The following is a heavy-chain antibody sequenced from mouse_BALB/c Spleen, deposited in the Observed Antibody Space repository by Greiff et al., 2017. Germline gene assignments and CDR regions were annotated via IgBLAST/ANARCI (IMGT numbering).Heavy chain of an antibody. J-gene: IGHJ3*01. D-gene: IGHD2-4*01. CDR2: ISYSGST. Sequence: EVMLVESGPGLVKPSQSLSLTCTVTGYSITSDYAWNWIRQFPGNKLEWMGYISYSGSTTYNPSLKSRISITRDTSKNQFFLQLNSVTTEDTATYYCARSDYDGTSFAYWGQGTLVTVSA. V-gene: IGHV3-2*02. CDR3: ARSDYDGTSFAY. CDR1: GYSITSDYA.